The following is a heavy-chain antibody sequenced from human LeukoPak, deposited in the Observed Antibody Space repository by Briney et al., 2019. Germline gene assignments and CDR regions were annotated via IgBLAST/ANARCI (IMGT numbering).Heavy chain of an antibody. D-gene: IGHD5-18*01. J-gene: IGHJ4*02. CDR2: ISSSSSYI. Sequence: SGGPLRLSCAASGFTFSSYSMNWVRQAPGKGLEWVSSISSSSSYIYYADSVKGRFTISRDNAKNSLYLQMNSLRAEDTAVYYCARGFGYGPTPLDYWGQGTLVTVSS. CDR1: GFTFSSYS. CDR3: ARGFGYGPTPLDY. V-gene: IGHV3-21*01.